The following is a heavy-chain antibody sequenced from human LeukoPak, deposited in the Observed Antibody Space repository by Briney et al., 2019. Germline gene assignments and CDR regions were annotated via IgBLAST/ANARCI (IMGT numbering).Heavy chain of an antibody. CDR2: IIPILGTA. D-gene: IGHD1-7*01. CDR3: ARDLTGTNWFDP. J-gene: IGHJ5*02. CDR1: GGTFSSYA. V-gene: IGHV1-69*05. Sequence: ASVKVSCKASGGTFSSYAISWVRQAPGQGLEWMGGIIPILGTANYAQKFQGRVTFTTDESTSTAYMELSSLRSEDTAVYYCARDLTGTNWFDPWGQGTLVTVSS.